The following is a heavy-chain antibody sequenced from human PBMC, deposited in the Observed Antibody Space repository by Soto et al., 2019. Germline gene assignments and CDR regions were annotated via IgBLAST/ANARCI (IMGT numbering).Heavy chain of an antibody. CDR2: ISGSGGST. J-gene: IGHJ4*02. D-gene: IGHD2-21*02. CDR3: AKSRHVADIVVVTAPGPADY. Sequence: EVQLLESGGGLVQPGGSLRLSCAASGFTFSSYAMSWVRQAPGKGLEWVSAISGSGGSTYYADSVKGRFTISRDNSKNTLYLQMNSLRAEDTAVYYCAKSRHVADIVVVTAPGPADYWGQGTLVTVSS. CDR1: GFTFSSYA. V-gene: IGHV3-23*01.